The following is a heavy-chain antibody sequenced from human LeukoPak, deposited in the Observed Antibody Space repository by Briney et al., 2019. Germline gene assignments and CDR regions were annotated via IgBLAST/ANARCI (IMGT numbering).Heavy chain of an antibody. D-gene: IGHD2-2*01. J-gene: IGHJ4*02. CDR2: IYYSGST. CDR3: AREYCSSTSRQADY. CDR1: GGSFSGYY. Sequence: SETLSLTCAVYGGSFSGYYWSWIRQPPGKGLEWIGYIYYSGSTNYNPSLKSRVTISVDTSKNQFSLKLSSVSAADTAVYYCAREYCSSTSRQADYWGQGTLVTVSS. V-gene: IGHV4-59*01.